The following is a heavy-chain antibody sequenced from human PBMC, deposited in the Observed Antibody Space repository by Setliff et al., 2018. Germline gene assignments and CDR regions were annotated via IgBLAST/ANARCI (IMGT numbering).Heavy chain of an antibody. V-gene: IGHV3-33*01. D-gene: IGHD3-10*01. CDR1: GFTFSTHA. CDR3: ARDRGGTNPWFDF. J-gene: IGHJ5*01. CDR2: IWSDGNTT. Sequence: LSLSCATSGFTFSTHAMHWARQAPGKGLDWVAMIWSDGNTTYHADSVKGRFTISGDKSKNTLYLHLSSLRVEDTATYYCARDRGGTNPWFDFWGQGTQVTVSS.